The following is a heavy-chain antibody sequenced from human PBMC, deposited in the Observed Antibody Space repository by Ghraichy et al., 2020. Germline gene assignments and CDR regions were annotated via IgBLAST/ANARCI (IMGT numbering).Heavy chain of an antibody. V-gene: IGHV3-9*01. CDR3: AKAGSGWGDAFDI. J-gene: IGHJ3*02. D-gene: IGHD6-19*01. CDR1: GFTFDDYA. CDR2: ISWNSGSI. Sequence: GGSLRLSCAASGFTFDDYAMHWVRQAPGKGLEWVSGISWNSGSIGYADSVKGRFTISRDNAKNSLYLQMNSLRAEDTALYYCAKAGSGWGDAFDIWGQGTMVTVSS.